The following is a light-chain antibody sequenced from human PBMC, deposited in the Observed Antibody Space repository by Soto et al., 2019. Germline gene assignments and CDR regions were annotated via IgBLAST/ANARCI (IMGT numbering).Light chain of an antibody. J-gene: IGKJ5*01. CDR2: GAS. CDR1: QGISSY. CDR3: QQLNNYPPT. Sequence: IQLTQSPSSLSASVGDRVTITCRASQGISSYLGWYQQKPGKAPNLLIYGASTLQSGVPSRFSGRGSGKEFTLTISNLQAEDVATYFCQQLNNYPPTFGQGTRLEIK. V-gene: IGKV1-9*01.